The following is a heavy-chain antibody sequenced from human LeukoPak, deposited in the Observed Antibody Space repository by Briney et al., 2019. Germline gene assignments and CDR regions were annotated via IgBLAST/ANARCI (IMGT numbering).Heavy chain of an antibody. CDR2: ISSGGGST. V-gene: IGHV3-23*01. CDR1: GFTFGSYA. D-gene: IGHD6-19*01. CDR3: AKKGDSSGWTKFYFDH. Sequence: QPGGSLRLSCVASGFTFGSYAMGWVRQAPGKGLEWVSSISSGGGSTYYADSVKGRFTISRDNSKNTLFLQMNSLRAEDTAVFYCAKKGDSSGWTKFYFDHWGQGTLVTVSS. J-gene: IGHJ4*02.